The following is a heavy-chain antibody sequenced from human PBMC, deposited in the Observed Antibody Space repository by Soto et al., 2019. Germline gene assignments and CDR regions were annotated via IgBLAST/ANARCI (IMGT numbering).Heavy chain of an antibody. J-gene: IGHJ5*02. D-gene: IGHD1-7*01. V-gene: IGHV4-59*01. CDR3: ARGRYNWNSRGWFDP. CDR1: GGSISSYY. Sequence: SETLSLTCTVSGGSISSYYWSWIRQPPGKGLEWIGYIYYSGSTNYNPSLKSRVTISVDTSKNQFSLKLSSVTAADTAVYYCARGRYNWNSRGWFDPWGQGTLVTVS. CDR2: IYYSGST.